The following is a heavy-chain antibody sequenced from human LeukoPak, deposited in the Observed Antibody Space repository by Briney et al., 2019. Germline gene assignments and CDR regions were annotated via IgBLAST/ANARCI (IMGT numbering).Heavy chain of an antibody. CDR1: GYTFTSYW. Sequence: GESLKISCQGSGYTFTSYWIGWVRQMPGKGLEWMGIVYPGDSDVRYSPSFQGQVTISADKSISTAYLQWSSLKASDTAMYYCARSLNAIGYNWFDPWGQGTLVTVSS. CDR2: VYPGDSDV. D-gene: IGHD3-22*01. J-gene: IGHJ5*02. V-gene: IGHV5-51*01. CDR3: ARSLNAIGYNWFDP.